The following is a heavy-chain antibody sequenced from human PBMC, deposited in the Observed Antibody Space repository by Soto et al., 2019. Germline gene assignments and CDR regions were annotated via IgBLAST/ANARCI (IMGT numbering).Heavy chain of an antibody. CDR3: ARGFAVLRFLEWLQNFDY. Sequence: VGSLRLSCAASGFTFSSYAMHWVRQAPGKGLEWVAVISYDGSNKYYADSVKGRFTISRDNSKNTLYLQMNSLRAEDTAVYYCARGFAVLRFLEWLQNFDYWGQGTLVTVSS. CDR2: ISYDGSNK. CDR1: GFTFSSYA. V-gene: IGHV3-30-3*01. D-gene: IGHD3-3*01. J-gene: IGHJ4*02.